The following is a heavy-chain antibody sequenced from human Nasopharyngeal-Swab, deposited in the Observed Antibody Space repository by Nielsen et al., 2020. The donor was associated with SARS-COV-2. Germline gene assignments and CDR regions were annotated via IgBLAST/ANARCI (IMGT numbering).Heavy chain of an antibody. CDR3: ADPPFSEY. Sequence: GESLKISCTGSGYTFSNYAISWVRQAPGQGLEWVSTVDYDGVRTHYADSVEGRFIISRDNSKNTVYPQIKSLGVEDAAVYYCADPPFSEYWGQGTLVTVSS. V-gene: IGHV3-23*01. CDR2: VDYDGVRT. J-gene: IGHJ4*02. CDR1: GYTFSNYA.